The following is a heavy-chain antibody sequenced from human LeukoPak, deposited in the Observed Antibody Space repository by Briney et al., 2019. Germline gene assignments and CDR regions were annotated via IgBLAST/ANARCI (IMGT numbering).Heavy chain of an antibody. D-gene: IGHD3-3*01. J-gene: IGHJ1*01. CDR3: ARDLTIFGVVTTGFQH. V-gene: IGHV3-66*01. CDR1: AFTVSSNY. Sequence: GGSLRLSCAAPAFTVSSNYLSWVRQAPGKGLEWVSVIYSGGSTYYADSVKGRFTISRDNSKNTLYLQMNSLRAEDTAVYYCARDLTIFGVVTTGFQHWGQGTLVTVSS. CDR2: IYSGGST.